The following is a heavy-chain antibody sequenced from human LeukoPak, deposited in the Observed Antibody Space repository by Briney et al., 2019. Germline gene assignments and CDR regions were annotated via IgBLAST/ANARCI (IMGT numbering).Heavy chain of an antibody. D-gene: IGHD1-26*01. CDR2: IYYSGST. J-gene: IGHJ3*02. CDR3: ARDDTTNLGAFDI. Sequence: PSETLSLTCTVSGGSISSGGYYWSWIRQHPGKGLEWIGYIYYSGSTYYNPSLKSRVTISVDTSKNQFSLKLSSVTAADTAVYYCARDDTTNLGAFDIWGQGTMVTVSS. CDR1: GGSISSGGYY. V-gene: IGHV4-31*03.